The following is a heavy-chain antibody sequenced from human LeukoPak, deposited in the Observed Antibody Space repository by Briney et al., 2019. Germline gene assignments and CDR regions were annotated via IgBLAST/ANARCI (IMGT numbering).Heavy chain of an antibody. J-gene: IGHJ6*02. CDR1: GVSISSGGYS. Sequence: SQTLSLTCAVSGVSISSGGYSWSWIRQPPGKGLEWIGYIYHSGSTYYHPSLKSRVTISVDRSKNQFSLKLSSVTAADTAVYYCATTYYDFWSGYFPYYYGMDVWGQGTTVTVSS. D-gene: IGHD3-3*01. CDR2: IYHSGST. V-gene: IGHV4-30-2*01. CDR3: ATTYYDFWSGYFPYYYGMDV.